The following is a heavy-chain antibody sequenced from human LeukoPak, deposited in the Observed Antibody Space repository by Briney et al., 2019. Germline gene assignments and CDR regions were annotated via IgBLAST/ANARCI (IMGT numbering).Heavy chain of an antibody. V-gene: IGHV3-23*01. J-gene: IGHJ5*02. CDR2: ISGSGGST. Sequence: GGSLRLSCAASGFTFSSYAMSWVRQAPGKGLEWVSVISGSGGSTYYADSVKGRFTIPRDNSKSTLYLQMNSLRAEDTAVYYCAITRLGNNNWFDPWGQGTLVTVSS. CDR1: GFTFSSYA. D-gene: IGHD5-24*01. CDR3: AITRLGNNNWFDP.